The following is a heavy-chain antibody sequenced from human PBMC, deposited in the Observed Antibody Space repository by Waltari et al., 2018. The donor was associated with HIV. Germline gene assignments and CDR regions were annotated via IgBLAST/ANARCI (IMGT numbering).Heavy chain of an antibody. J-gene: IGHJ4*02. Sequence: EVQLLESGGGLVQPGGSRRLSCAASGLAYVSYAMTWVRQSPGRGLGGVSSSSGSGADSFYADSLKGRFSISIDNSKNTVYLQMNNLRAADTAIYYCAKAFSDNTAYYYDFWGRGTRVTVAS. CDR2: SSGSGADS. D-gene: IGHD3-22*01. V-gene: IGHV3-23*01. CDR3: AKAFSDNTAYYYDF. CDR1: GLAYVSYA.